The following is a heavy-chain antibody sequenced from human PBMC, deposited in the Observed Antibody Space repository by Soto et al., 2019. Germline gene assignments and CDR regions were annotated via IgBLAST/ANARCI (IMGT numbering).Heavy chain of an antibody. J-gene: IGHJ4*02. D-gene: IGHD1-1*01. Sequence: QITLKESGPTRVKPTQTLTLTCTFSGFSLSARPVGVGWIRQPPGKALERLALIYWDADKRYSPSLMSRLTITQDPSKIQVVITMTNMDHLDTAIYYCAQRAGIDGNWNGGYFDSWGQGALVTVSS. V-gene: IGHV2-5*02. CDR2: IYWDADK. CDR3: AQRAGIDGNWNGGYFDS. CDR1: GFSLSARPVG.